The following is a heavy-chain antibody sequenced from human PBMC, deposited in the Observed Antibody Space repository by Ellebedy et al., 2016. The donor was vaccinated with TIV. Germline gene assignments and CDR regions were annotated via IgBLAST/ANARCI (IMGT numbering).Heavy chain of an antibody. CDR3: ARLSESTSYLRY. CDR1: GNTFTRSY. CDR2: INPTGEST. D-gene: IGHD3-22*01. J-gene: IGHJ4*02. Sequence: ASVKVSXKVSGNTFTRSYVHWVRQAPGQGLEWMGLINPTGESTNYAQRFRGRVTMTRDTSTSTVYMELSSLRSEDTAVYYCARLSESTSYLRYWGQGTLVTVSS. V-gene: IGHV1-46*01.